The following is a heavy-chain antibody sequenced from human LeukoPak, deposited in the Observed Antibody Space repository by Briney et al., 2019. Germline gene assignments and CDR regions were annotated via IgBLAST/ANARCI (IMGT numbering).Heavy chain of an antibody. CDR1: GYTFTGYY. V-gene: IGHV1-2*02. CDR2: IYPNSGAT. J-gene: IGHJ4*02. CDR3: GTLLSNGPFDY. Sequence: SVKVSCKASGYTFTGYYMHWVRQAPGQGLEWMGYIYPNSGATKYAQKFQGRVTMTRDTSISTAYMELSGLRSDDTAVYYCGTLLSNGPFDYWGQGSLVTVSS.